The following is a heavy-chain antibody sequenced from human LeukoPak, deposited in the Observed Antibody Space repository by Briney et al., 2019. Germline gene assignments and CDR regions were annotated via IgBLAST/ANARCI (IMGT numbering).Heavy chain of an antibody. D-gene: IGHD1-26*01. CDR3: ARSRWEPPDAFDI. Sequence: ASVKVSCKASGYTFTGYYMHWVRQAPGQGLEWMGWISAYNGNTNYAQKLQGRVTMTTDTSTSTAYMELRSLRSDDTAVYYCARSRWEPPDAFDIWGQGTMVTVSS. J-gene: IGHJ3*02. CDR2: ISAYNGNT. V-gene: IGHV1-18*04. CDR1: GYTFTGYY.